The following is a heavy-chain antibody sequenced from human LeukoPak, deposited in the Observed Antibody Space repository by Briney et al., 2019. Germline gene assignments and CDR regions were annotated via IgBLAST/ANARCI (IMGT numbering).Heavy chain of an antibody. D-gene: IGHD6-13*01. CDR3: AGDPYSSSWSYGMDV. J-gene: IGHJ6*02. V-gene: IGHV3-7*05. CDR1: GFTFSSYW. Sequence: PGGSLRLSCTASGFTFSSYWMSWVRQTPEKGLEWVANIKQDGSEKVYVDSVKGRFTISRDNAKSSLYLQMSGLRAEDTAVYYCAGDPYSSSWSYGMDVWGQGTTVTVSS. CDR2: IKQDGSEK.